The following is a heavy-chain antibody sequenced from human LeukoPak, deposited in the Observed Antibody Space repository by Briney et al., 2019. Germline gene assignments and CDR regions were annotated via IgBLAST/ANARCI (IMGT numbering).Heavy chain of an antibody. CDR3: ARGYCSSTSCSRANYGMDV. CDR1: GGTFSSYA. CDR2: IIPIFGTA. J-gene: IGHJ6*04. Sequence: SVKVSCKASGGTFSSYAISWVRQAPGQGLEWMGGIIPIFGTANYAQRFQGRVTITADESTSTAYMELSSLRSEDTAVYYCARGYCSSTSCSRANYGMDVWGKGTTVTVSS. V-gene: IGHV1-69*01. D-gene: IGHD2-2*01.